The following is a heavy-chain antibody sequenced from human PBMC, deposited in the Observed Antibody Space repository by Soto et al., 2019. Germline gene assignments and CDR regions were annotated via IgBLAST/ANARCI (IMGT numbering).Heavy chain of an antibody. Sequence: RALKRSSVDSGVTRSLYKMGWVRQAPGKGLEWVANRKRDGSEKYFLESVKGRFTMSRDNAKNSFYLHMNNLRAEDTAVYFCARMGLWGNFTGLWAQGT. V-gene: IGHV3-7*01. J-gene: IGHJ4*02. CDR1: GVTRSLYK. D-gene: IGHD7-27*01. CDR2: RKRDGSEK. CDR3: ARMGLWGNFTGL.